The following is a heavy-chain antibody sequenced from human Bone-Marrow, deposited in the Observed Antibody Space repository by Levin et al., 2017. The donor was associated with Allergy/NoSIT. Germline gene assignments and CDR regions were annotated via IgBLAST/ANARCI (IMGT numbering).Heavy chain of an antibody. D-gene: IGHD4-17*01. CDR3: ATGLLPHFGDIAGYFEY. V-gene: IGHV3-53*01. Sequence: GGSLRLSCAASGFTVRTNSMSWVRQAPGKGLEWVSVIYRGGTTYSADSVRGRFTISRDNSQDTIYLQMNSVRADDTAVYYCATGLLPHFGDIAGYFEYWGQGTLGTVSS. J-gene: IGHJ4*02. CDR2: IYRGGTT. CDR1: GFTVRTNS.